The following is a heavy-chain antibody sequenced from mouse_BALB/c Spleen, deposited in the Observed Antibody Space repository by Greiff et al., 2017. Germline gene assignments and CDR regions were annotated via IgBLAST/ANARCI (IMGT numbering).Heavy chain of an antibody. J-gene: IGHJ4*01. D-gene: IGHD1-3*01. V-gene: IGHV5-9-4*01. CDR1: GFTFSSYA. CDR2: ISSGGSYT. CDR3: ARDQSGSDYAMDY. Sequence: EVHLVESGGGLVKPGGSLKLSCAASGFTFSSYAMSWVRQSPEKRLEWVAEISSGGSYTYYPDTVTGRFTISRDNAKNTLYLEMSSLRSEDTAMYYCARDQSGSDYAMDYWGQGTSVTVSS.